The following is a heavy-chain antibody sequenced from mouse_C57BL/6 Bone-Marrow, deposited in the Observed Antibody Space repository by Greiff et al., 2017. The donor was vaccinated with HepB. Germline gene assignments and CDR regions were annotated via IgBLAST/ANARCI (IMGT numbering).Heavy chain of an antibody. V-gene: IGHV1-54*01. CDR2: INPGSGGT. J-gene: IGHJ4*01. D-gene: IGHD1-1*01. Sequence: QVQLKQSGAELVRPGTSVKVSCKASGYAFTNYLIEWVKQRPGQGLEWIGVINPGSGGTNYNEKFKGKATLTADKSSSTAYMQLSSLTSEDSAVYFCARRTTVWAMDYWGQGTSVTVSS. CDR1: GYAFTNYL. CDR3: ARRTTVWAMDY.